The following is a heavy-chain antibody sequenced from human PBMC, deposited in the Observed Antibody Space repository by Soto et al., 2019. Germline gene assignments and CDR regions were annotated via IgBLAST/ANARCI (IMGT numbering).Heavy chain of an antibody. D-gene: IGHD3-9*01. CDR2: ISAYNGNT. J-gene: IGHJ4*02. Sequence: QVQLVQSGAEVKKPGASVKVSCKASGYTFTRYGISWVRQAPGQGLECMGWISAYNGNTNYAQKLQGRVTMTTDTSTNTAYMELRSLRSDDRAVYYCALDFLTGYYTTWGQGTLVTVSS. CDR1: GYTFTRYG. CDR3: ALDFLTGYYTT. V-gene: IGHV1-18*01.